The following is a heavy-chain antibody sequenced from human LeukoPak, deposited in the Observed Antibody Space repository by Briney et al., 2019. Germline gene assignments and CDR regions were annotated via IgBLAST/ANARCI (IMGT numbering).Heavy chain of an antibody. J-gene: IGHJ4*02. CDR2: INPNSGGT. CDR3: ARGPYCTNGVCADGGEY. CDR1: GYTFTCYY. Sequence: GASVKVSCKASGYTFTCYYMHWVRQAPGQGLEWMGWINPNSGGTNSAQKVQGRGTMTRDTSISTASMELSRLRSGDTAAYYFARGPYCTNGVCADGGEYWGQGPLVTVSS. V-gene: IGHV1-2*02. D-gene: IGHD2-8*01.